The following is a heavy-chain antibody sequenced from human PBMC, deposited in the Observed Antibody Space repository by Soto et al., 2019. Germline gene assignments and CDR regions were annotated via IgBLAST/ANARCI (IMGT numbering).Heavy chain of an antibody. CDR2: IKQDGSEK. V-gene: IGHV3-7*01. Sequence: GGSLRLSCAASGFTFSSYWMSWVRQAPGKGLEWVANIKQDGSEKHYVDSVKGRFTISRDNAKNSLYLQMNSLRAEDTAVYYCARATYYDFWSGYYKRGYYYYMDVWGKGTTVTVSS. CDR3: ARATYYDFWSGYYKRGYYYYMDV. CDR1: GFTFSSYW. J-gene: IGHJ6*03. D-gene: IGHD3-3*01.